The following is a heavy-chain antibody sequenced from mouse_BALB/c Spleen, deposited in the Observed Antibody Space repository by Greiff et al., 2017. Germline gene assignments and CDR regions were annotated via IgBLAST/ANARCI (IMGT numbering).Heavy chain of an antibody. J-gene: IGHJ4*01. CDR1: GYTFTSYT. CDR3: ARGMRGYAMDY. CDR2: INPSSGYT. V-gene: IGHV1-4*01. Sequence: QVHVKQSGAELARPGASVKMSCKASGYTFTSYTMHWVKQRPGQGLEWIGYINPSSGYTNYNQKFKDKATLTADKSSSTAYMQLSSLTSEDSAVYYCARGMRGYAMDYWGQGTSVTVSS.